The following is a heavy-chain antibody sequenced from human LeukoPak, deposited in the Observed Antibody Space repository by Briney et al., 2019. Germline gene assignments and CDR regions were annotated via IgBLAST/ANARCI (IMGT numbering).Heavy chain of an antibody. J-gene: IGHJ4*02. V-gene: IGHV4-39*01. CDR2: IYYSGST. D-gene: IGHD1-26*01. CDR1: GGSISSSRYY. CDR3: ARPVGATNPYFDY. Sequence: SEPLSLPFPVSGGSISSSRYYWGWIRPPPGKGREWIGSIYYSGSTYYNPSLKSRVTISVDTSKNQFSLKLSSVTAADTAVYYCARPVGATNPYFDYWGQGTLVTVSS.